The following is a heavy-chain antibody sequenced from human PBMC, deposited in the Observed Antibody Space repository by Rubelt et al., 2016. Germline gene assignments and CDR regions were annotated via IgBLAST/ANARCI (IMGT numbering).Heavy chain of an antibody. J-gene: IGHJ3*02. V-gene: IGHV4-39*07. CDR1: GGSISSSSYY. D-gene: IGHD2-2*01. CDR3: ARRGQVVPAAQGAFDI. CDR2: IYYSGST. Sequence: QLQLQESGPGLVKPSETLSLTCTVSGGSISSSSYYWGWIRQPPGKGLEWIGSIYYSGSTSYNPSLNGRVTISVDTSKNQFSLKLSSVTAADTAVYYCARRGQVVPAAQGAFDIWGQGTMVTVSS.